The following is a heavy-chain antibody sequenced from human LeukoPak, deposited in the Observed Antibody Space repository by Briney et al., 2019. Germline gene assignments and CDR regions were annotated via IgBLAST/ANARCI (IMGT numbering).Heavy chain of an antibody. V-gene: IGHV3-48*01. CDR2: ISSSSGTI. J-gene: IGHJ3*02. D-gene: IGHD6-13*01. Sequence: GGSLRLSCAASGFTFSSYSMNWVRQAPGKGLVWLSYISSSSGTIYYEDSVKGRFTISRDNAKNSLYLQMNSLRAEDTAVYYCARGERYSSSWYGAFDIWGQGTMVTVSS. CDR3: ARGERYSSSWYGAFDI. CDR1: GFTFSSYS.